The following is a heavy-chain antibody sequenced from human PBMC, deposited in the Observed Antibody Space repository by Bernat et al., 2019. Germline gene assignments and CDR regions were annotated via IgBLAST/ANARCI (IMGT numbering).Heavy chain of an antibody. CDR2: ISYDGSNK. J-gene: IGHJ4*02. CDR1: GFTFSSYG. Sequence: QVQLVESGGGVVQPGRSLRLSCAASGFTFSSYGMHWVRQAPGKGLEWVAGISYDGSNKYYADSVKGRFTISRDNSKNTLYLQMNSLRAEDTAVYYCAKNHPLYRTSCIMGVDYWGQGTLVTVSS. V-gene: IGHV3-30*18. CDR3: AKNHPLYRTSCIMGVDY. D-gene: IGHD2-2*01.